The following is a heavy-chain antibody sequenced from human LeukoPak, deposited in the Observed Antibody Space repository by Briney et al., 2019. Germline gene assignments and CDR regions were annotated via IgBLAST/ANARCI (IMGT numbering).Heavy chain of an antibody. CDR3: AKTLSGWYDEGVVDY. D-gene: IGHD6-19*01. CDR1: GFTFDDYT. CDR2: ISWDGGST. V-gene: IGHV3-43*01. Sequence: SGGSLRLSCAASGFTFDDYTMHWVRQAPGKGLEWVSLISWDGGSTHYADSVKGRFTISRDNSKNSLYLQMNSLRAEDTAVYYCAKTLSGWYDEGVVDYWGQGTLATVSS. J-gene: IGHJ4*02.